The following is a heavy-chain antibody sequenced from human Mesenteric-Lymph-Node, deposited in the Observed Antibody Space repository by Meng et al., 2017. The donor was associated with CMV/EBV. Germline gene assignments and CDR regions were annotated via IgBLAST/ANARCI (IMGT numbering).Heavy chain of an antibody. CDR1: GFTFSSYA. D-gene: IGHD5-18*01. CDR3: AKGATWIPRFDY. CDR2: ISGNGRST. V-gene: IGHV3-23*01. J-gene: IGHJ4*02. Sequence: AASGFTFSSYAMSWVRQAPGMRLEWVSSISGNGRSTTYADSVKGRFTISRDNSRNTLYLQMNSLRAEDTAVYYCAKGATWIPRFDYWGQGTLVTVSS.